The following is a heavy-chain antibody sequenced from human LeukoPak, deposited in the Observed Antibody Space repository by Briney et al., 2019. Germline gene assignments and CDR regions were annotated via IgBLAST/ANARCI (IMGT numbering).Heavy chain of an antibody. CDR1: GGSFSGYY. D-gene: IGHD4-17*01. CDR3: ARGQGTVTTH. Sequence: SETLSLTCAVYGGSFSGYYWNWIRQPPGKGLEWIGEINHSGSANYNPSLKSRVTISLDTSKNQFSLNLSSVTAADTAVYYCARGQGTVTTHWGQGTLVTVSS. V-gene: IGHV4-34*01. CDR2: INHSGSA. J-gene: IGHJ4*02.